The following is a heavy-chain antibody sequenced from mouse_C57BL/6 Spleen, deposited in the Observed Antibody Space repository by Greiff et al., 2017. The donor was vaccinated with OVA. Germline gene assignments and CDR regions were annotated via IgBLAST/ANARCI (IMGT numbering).Heavy chain of an antibody. CDR1: GFTFSDYG. CDR2: ISNLAYSI. CDR3: ARQDYYGSTPAWFAY. V-gene: IGHV5-15*01. J-gene: IGHJ3*01. D-gene: IGHD1-1*01. Sequence: EVQLVESGGGLVQPGGSLKLSCAASGFTFSDYGMAWVRQAPRKGPEWVAFISNLAYSIYYADTVTGRFTISRENAKNTLYLEMSSLRSEDTAMYYCARQDYYGSTPAWFAYWGQGTLVTVSA.